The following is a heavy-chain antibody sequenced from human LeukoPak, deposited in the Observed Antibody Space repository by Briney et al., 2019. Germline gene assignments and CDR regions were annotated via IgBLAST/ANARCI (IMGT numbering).Heavy chain of an antibody. V-gene: IGHV3-23*01. J-gene: IGHJ4*02. CDR2: VSRGGDGA. CDR1: GFTFSNYA. Sequence: GGSLRLSCAASGFTFSNYAMTWVRQAPGKGLEWVSAVSRGGDGAYYADSVKGRFTISRDNSKNTLYLQMNSLRAEDTAVYYCAKAGVTMVWGVTISYFDYWGQGTLVTVSS. D-gene: IGHD3-10*01. CDR3: AKAGVTMVWGVTISYFDY.